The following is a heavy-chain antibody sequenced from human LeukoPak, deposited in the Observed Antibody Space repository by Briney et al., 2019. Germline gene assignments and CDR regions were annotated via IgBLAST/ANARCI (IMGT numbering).Heavy chain of an antibody. CDR2: ISPRGTS. Sequence: SETLSLTCTVSGGSISNYCWSWIRQPAGKGLEWIGLISPRGTSNYNPSLNSRLTMSLDMSKKQFSLRLNSVTAADTAVYYCARSAYVRGSVYLFDFWGQGTLVTVSS. V-gene: IGHV4-4*07. J-gene: IGHJ5*01. CDR1: GGSISNYC. CDR3: ARSAYVRGSVYLFDF. D-gene: IGHD3-16*01.